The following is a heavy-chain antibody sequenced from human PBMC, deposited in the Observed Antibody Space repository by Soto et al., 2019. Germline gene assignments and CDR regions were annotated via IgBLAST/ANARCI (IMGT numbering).Heavy chain of an antibody. CDR1: GLTFSSSA. D-gene: IGHD2-2*01. Sequence: AGSLRISCAASGLTFSSSAMTWVRQAPGKGLVWVSAISGAGGGTDYADSVKGRFTISRDNARNMLFLHMNSLTAEDTALYFCVRATAVSFESWGQGTQVTVSS. V-gene: IGHV3-23*01. CDR3: VRATAVSFES. CDR2: ISGAGGGT. J-gene: IGHJ4*02.